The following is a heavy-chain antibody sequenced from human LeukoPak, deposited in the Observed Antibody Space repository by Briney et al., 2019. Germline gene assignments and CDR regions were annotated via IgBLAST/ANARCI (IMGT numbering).Heavy chain of an antibody. D-gene: IGHD6-13*01. CDR2: ISWNSGSI. CDR3: AKSGSSWYYFDY. V-gene: IGHV3-9*03. Sequence: GGSLRLSCAASGFTFDDYAMHWVRQAPGKGLEWVSGISWNSGSIGYADSVKGRFTISRDNAKNSLYLQMNSLRAEDIALYYCAKSGSSWYYFDYWGQGTLVTVSS. CDR1: GFTFDDYA. J-gene: IGHJ4*02.